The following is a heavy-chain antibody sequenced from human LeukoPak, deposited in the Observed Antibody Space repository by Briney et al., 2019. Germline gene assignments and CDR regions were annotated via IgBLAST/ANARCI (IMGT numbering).Heavy chain of an antibody. D-gene: IGHD6-6*01. V-gene: IGHV1-69*13. CDR2: IIPIFGTA. Sequence: SVKVSCKASGGTFSSYAISWVRQALGQGLEWMGGIIPIFGTANYAQKFQGRVTITADESTSTAYMELSSLRSEDTAVYYCARDSAITSSSSAIYYYYGMDVWGQGTTVTVSS. CDR3: ARDSAITSSSSAIYYYYGMDV. J-gene: IGHJ6*02. CDR1: GGTFSSYA.